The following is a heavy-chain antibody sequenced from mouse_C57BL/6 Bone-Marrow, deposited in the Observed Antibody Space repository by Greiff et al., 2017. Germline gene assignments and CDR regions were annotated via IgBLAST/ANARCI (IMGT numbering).Heavy chain of an antibody. V-gene: IGHV1-47*01. CDR3: ARREGGYYWYYYAMDY. CDR1: GYTFTTYP. CDR2: FHPYNDDT. J-gene: IGHJ4*01. D-gene: IGHD2-3*01. Sequence: QVQLQQSGAELVKPGASVKMSCKASGYTFTTYPIEWMKQNHGKSLEWIGNFHPYNDDTKYNEKFKGKATLTVEKSSSTVYLELSRLTSDDSAVYYCARREGGYYWYYYAMDYWGQGTSVTVSS.